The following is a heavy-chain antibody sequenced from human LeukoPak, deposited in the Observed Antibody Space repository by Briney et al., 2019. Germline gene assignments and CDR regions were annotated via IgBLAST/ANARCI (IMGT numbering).Heavy chain of an antibody. CDR3: AREIYCTNGVCYRYFDY. Sequence: PSETLSLTCTVSGGSISSGGYYWSWIRQPPGKGLEWIGYIYHSGSTYYNPSLKSRVTISVDRSKNQFSLKLSSVTAADTAVYYCAREIYCTNGVCYRYFDYWGQGTLVTVSS. CDR2: IYHSGST. CDR1: GGSISSGGYY. D-gene: IGHD2-8*01. J-gene: IGHJ4*02. V-gene: IGHV4-30-2*01.